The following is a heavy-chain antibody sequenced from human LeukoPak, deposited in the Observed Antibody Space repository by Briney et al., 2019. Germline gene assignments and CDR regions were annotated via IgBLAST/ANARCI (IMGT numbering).Heavy chain of an antibody. V-gene: IGHV3-48*03. CDR1: GFTFSNYE. J-gene: IGHJ4*02. CDR2: ISESGSLI. D-gene: IGHD1-1*01. Sequence: QTGGSLRLSCAPSGFTFSNYEMKWVRQARGKGLEWVAYISESGSLIYYADSVMGRFTISRDNSKNSLFLQMSSLRAEETAAYYCARDSGSGTTGNEFAYWGQGTLVSVSS. CDR3: ARDSGSGTTGNEFAY.